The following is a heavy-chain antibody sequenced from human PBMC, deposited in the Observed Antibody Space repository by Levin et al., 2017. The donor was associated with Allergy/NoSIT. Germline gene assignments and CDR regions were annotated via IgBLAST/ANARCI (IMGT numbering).Heavy chain of an antibody. V-gene: IGHV4-34*01. CDR2: INHSGST. J-gene: IGHJ5*02. CDR3: ARGVWKYSSRWYNNWFDP. D-gene: IGHD6-13*01. CDR1: GGSFSAYY. Sequence: SETLSLTCPVYGGSFSAYYWSWIRQPPGKGLEWIGEINHSGSTNYNPSLKSRVTISIDTSKNEFSLKLSSVTAADTAVYYCARGVWKYSSRWYNNWFDPWGQGTLVTVSS.